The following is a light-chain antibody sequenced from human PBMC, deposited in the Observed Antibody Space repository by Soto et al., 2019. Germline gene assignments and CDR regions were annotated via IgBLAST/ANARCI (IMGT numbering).Light chain of an antibody. Sequence: EIVLTQSPGTLSLSPGERATLSCRASQTVGSSFLAWFQHKPGQAPRLLIYGASTRATGIPDRFSGSGSGTDFTLTISRLEPEDFAVYYCQQYGSSLSLTFGGGTKVDIK. CDR2: GAS. CDR1: QTVGSSF. J-gene: IGKJ4*01. CDR3: QQYGSSLSLT. V-gene: IGKV3-20*01.